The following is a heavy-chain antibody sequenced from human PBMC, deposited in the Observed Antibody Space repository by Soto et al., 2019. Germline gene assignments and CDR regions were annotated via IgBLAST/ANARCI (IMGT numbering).Heavy chain of an antibody. Sequence: GRSLSLSCASSVFTFSSYSMNWFRQSPGKGLEWVSSISSSSSYIYYADSVKGRFTISRDNAKNSLYLQMNSLRAEDTAVYYCARDPSGDYYYGMDVWGQGTTVTVSS. V-gene: IGHV3-21*01. CDR1: VFTFSSYS. J-gene: IGHJ6*02. CDR2: ISSSSSYI. CDR3: ARDPSGDYYYGMDV. D-gene: IGHD4-17*01.